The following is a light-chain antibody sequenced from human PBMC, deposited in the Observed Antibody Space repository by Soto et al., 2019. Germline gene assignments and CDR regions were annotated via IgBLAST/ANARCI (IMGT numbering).Light chain of an antibody. J-gene: IGKJ4*01. V-gene: IGKV1-5*03. CDR2: KAS. Sequence: DIQMTQSPSTLSASVGDRVTITCRASQNIFNNLAWYQQKPGKAPNVLIYKASSLESGVPSRFSGSGSGTEFTLTISSLQPDDVTTYYCQQYNRYPLTFGGGTKVDIK. CDR1: QNIFNN. CDR3: QQYNRYPLT.